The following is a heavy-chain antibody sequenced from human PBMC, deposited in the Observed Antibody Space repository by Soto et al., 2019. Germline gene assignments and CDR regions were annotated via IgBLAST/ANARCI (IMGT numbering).Heavy chain of an antibody. CDR2: IIPILGIA. Sequence: QVQLVQSGAEVKKPGSSVKVSCKASGGTFSSYTISWVRQAPGQGLEWMGRIIPILGIANYAQKFQGRVTITADKSTSTAYMELSSLRSEDTAVYYCARGEGCSSTSCYSDYYYYGMDVWGQGTTVTVSS. CDR3: ARGEGCSSTSCYSDYYYYGMDV. CDR1: GGTFSSYT. J-gene: IGHJ6*02. V-gene: IGHV1-69*02. D-gene: IGHD2-2*01.